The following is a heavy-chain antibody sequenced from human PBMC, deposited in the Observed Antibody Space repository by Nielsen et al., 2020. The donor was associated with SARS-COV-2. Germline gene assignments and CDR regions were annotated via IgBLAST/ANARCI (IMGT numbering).Heavy chain of an antibody. CDR1: GFTFSAYA. D-gene: IGHD6-19*01. V-gene: IGHV3-64*04. Sequence: GGSLRLSCSASGFTFSAYAMQWVRQAPGQGLEYVSVINNNGVITYYTDSVKGRFTISRDNSRNTLYLQMNSLRAEDTAVYYCARNSLAVAGSDAFDIWGQGTMVTV. J-gene: IGHJ3*02. CDR2: INNNGVIT. CDR3: ARNSLAVAGSDAFDI.